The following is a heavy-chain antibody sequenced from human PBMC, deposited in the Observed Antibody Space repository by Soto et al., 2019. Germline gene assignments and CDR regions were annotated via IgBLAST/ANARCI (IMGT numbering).Heavy chain of an antibody. Sequence: WETLSLTCSVSGGTISKSFWSWVRKPVGGGLEWMGRIYVTGTTDYNPSLRGRITMSVDVVKKTFSLRLTSVTAADTGVYYCVRDGSKTLRDWFDPWGQGLRVTVS. CDR3: VRDGSKTLRDWFDP. CDR1: GGTISKSF. CDR2: IYVTGTT. J-gene: IGHJ5*02. V-gene: IGHV4-4*07.